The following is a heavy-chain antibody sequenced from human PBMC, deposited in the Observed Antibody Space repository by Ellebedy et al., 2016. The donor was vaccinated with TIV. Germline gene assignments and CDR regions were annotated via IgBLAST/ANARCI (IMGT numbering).Heavy chain of an antibody. CDR1: GFTFSSYS. Sequence: GESLKISCAASGFTFSSYSMNWVRQAPGKGLEWVSYISSSSSTIYYADSVKGRFTISRDNAKNSLYLQMNSLRAEDTAVYYCARDRGGYSGSHASDYWGQGTLVTVSS. CDR2: ISSSSSTI. J-gene: IGHJ4*02. V-gene: IGHV3-48*01. D-gene: IGHD5-12*01. CDR3: ARDRGGYSGSHASDY.